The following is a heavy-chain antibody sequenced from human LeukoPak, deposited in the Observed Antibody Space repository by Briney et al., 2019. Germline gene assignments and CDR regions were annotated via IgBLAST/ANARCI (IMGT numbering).Heavy chain of an antibody. V-gene: IGHV3-15*01. CDR3: TATTITDAFDI. J-gene: IGHJ3*02. Sequence: GGSLRLSCAASGFTFGNAWMSWVRQAPGKGLEWVGRIKSKIDGGTTDYAAPVKGRFTISRDDSKNTLYLQMSSLKTEDTAVYYCTATTITDAFDIWGQGTMVTVSS. CDR1: GFTFGNAW. D-gene: IGHD1-1*01. CDR2: IKSKIDGGTT.